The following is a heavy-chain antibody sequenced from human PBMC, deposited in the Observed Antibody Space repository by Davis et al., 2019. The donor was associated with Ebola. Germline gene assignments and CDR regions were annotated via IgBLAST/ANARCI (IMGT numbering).Heavy chain of an antibody. CDR1: GGSISSYY. CDR2: IYYSGGT. D-gene: IGHD5-12*01. J-gene: IGHJ4*02. V-gene: IGHV4-59*01. Sequence: MPSETLSLTCTVSGGSISSYYWSWIRQPPGKGLEWIGYIYYSGGTNYNPSLKSRVIISVDTSKNQFSLKLSSVTAADTAVYYCAGGVATAVFDYWGQGTLVTVSS. CDR3: AGGVATAVFDY.